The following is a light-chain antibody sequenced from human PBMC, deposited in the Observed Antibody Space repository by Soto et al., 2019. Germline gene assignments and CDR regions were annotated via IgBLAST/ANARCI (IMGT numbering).Light chain of an antibody. J-gene: IGKJ2*01. CDR1: QSVSIN. Sequence: EIVMTQSPATLSVSPGERATLSCRASQSVSINLAWFQQKPGQAPRLLIYGASTRATGIPARFSGGGSGTEFTVTISSLQSEDFAIYYCQQYDIWPPYTFGQGTKVDIK. CDR2: GAS. V-gene: IGKV3-15*01. CDR3: QQYDIWPPYT.